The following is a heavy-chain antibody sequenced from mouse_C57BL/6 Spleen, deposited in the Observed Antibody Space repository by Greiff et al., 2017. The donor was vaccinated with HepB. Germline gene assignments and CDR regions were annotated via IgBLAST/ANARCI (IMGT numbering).Heavy chain of an antibody. Sequence: DVKLQESGGGLVKPGGSLKLSCAASGFTFSDYGMHWVRQAPEKGLEWVAYISSGSSTIYYADTVKGRFTISRDNAKNTLFLQMTSLRSEDTAMYYCARFQDFDYWGQGTTLTVSS. CDR3: ARFQDFDY. CDR2: ISSGSSTI. CDR1: GFTFSDYG. V-gene: IGHV5-17*01. J-gene: IGHJ2*01.